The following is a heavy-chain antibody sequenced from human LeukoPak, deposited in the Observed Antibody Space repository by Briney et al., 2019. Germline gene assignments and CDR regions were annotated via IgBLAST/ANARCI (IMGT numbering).Heavy chain of an antibody. CDR1: GGSFSGYY. Sequence: PSETLSLTCAVYGGSFSGYYWSWIRQPPGKGLHWIGEINHSGSTNYNPSLKSRVTISVDTSKNQFSLKLSSVTAADTAVYYCARGSWWIRNWFDPWGQGTLVTVSS. D-gene: IGHD5-18*01. J-gene: IGHJ5*02. CDR2: INHSGST. V-gene: IGHV4-34*01. CDR3: ARGSWWIRNWFDP.